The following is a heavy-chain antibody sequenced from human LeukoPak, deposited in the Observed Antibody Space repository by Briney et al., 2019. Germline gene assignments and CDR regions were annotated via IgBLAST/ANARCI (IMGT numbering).Heavy chain of an antibody. J-gene: IGHJ4*02. D-gene: IGHD3-9*01. Sequence: SETLSLTCAVYGGSFSGYYWSWIRQPPGKGLEWIGEINHSGSTNYNPSLKSRVTISVDTSKNQFSLKLSSVTAADTAVYYCARGSPYDILTGYYLWGQGTLVTVSS. V-gene: IGHV4-34*01. CDR1: GGSFSGYY. CDR2: INHSGST. CDR3: ARGSPYDILTGYYL.